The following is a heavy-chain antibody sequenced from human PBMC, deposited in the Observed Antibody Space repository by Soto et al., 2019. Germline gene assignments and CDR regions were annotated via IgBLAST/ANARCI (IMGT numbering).Heavy chain of an antibody. V-gene: IGHV3-23*01. D-gene: IGHD1-26*01. CDR2: ISIGGDKT. CDR1: GFSFSSYS. CDR3: AKWEVYGDH. J-gene: IGHJ5*02. Sequence: EVQLLESGGDLVQPGGSLRLSCAASGFSFSSYSFTWVRQAPGKGLEWVAGISIGGDKTWHADSVKGRFTISRDNSKNTVYLQMKSLRVDDTAVYYCAKWEVYGDHWGQGTLVTVSS.